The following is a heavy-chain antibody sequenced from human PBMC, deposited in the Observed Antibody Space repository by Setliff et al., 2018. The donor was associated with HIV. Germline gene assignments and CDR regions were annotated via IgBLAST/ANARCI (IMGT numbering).Heavy chain of an antibody. J-gene: IGHJ3*02. CDR2: IYHNENT. Sequence: SETLSLTCTVAGASTSSSSYYWGWIRQPPGMGLEWIASIYHNENTYYNPSLKSRVTMSVDTSKNQFPLKLSSVTAADTAVYYYATSLITVPPDAFDIWSQGTMVTVSS. CDR3: ATSLITVPPDAFDI. D-gene: IGHD4-4*01. V-gene: IGHV4-39*06. CDR1: GASTSSSSYY.